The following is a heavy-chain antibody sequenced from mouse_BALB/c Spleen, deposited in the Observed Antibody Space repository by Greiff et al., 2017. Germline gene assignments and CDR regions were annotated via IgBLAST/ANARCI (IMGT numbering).Heavy chain of an antibody. V-gene: IGHV2-5-1*01. CDR2: IWRGGST. J-gene: IGHJ4*01. D-gene: IGHD2-1*01. CDR1: GFSLTSYG. CDR3: AKNGIDGNYNYYAMDY. Sequence: QVQLQQSGPSLVQPSQSLSITCTVSGFSLTSYGVHWVRQSPGKGLEWLGVIWRGGSTDYNAAFMSRLSITKDNSKSQVFFKMNSLQADDTAIYYCAKNGIDGNYNYYAMDYWGQGTSVTVSS.